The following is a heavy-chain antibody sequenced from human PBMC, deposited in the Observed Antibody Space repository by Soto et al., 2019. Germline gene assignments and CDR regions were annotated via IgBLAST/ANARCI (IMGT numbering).Heavy chain of an antibody. CDR2: MNPNSGNT. D-gene: IGHD3-10*01. Sequence: ASLKVYCNTAGYTFTSYDINCVRHTTGQGLEWMGWMNPNSGNTGYAQKFQGRVTMTRNTSISTAYMELSSLRSEDTAVYYCARASTMVRGVIIMFFDYWGEGALVTVSS. CDR1: GYTFTSYD. CDR3: ARASTMVRGVIIMFFDY. V-gene: IGHV1-8*01. J-gene: IGHJ4*02.